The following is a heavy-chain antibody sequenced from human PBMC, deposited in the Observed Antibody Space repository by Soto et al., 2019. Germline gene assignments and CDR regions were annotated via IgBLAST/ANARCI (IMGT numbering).Heavy chain of an antibody. J-gene: IGHJ5*02. V-gene: IGHV1-3*01. D-gene: IGHD3-10*01. CDR3: AKDSGEPHDPPLYNWFDP. CDR2: INAGNGNT. CDR1: GYTFTSYA. Sequence: ASVKVSCKASGYTFTSYAMHWVRQAPGQRLEWMGWINAGNGNTKYSQKFQGRVTITRDTSASTAYMELSSLRSEDTAVYYCAKDSGEPHDPPLYNWFDPWGLGTLVTVSS.